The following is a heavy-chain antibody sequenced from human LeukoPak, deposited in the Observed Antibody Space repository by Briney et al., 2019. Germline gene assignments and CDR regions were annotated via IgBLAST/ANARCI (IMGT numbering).Heavy chain of an antibody. CDR1: GYTFTGYY. CDR3: ARDYQAGGDY. J-gene: IGHJ4*02. V-gene: IGHV1-2*02. Sequence: ASVKVSCKASGYTFTGYYIHWVRQAPGQGLEWMGWINPNSGDTNYAQKFQGRVTMTRDTSINTVYMELSRLRSDDTAVFYCARDYQAGGDYWGQGTLVTVS. CDR2: INPNSGDT. D-gene: IGHD3-16*01.